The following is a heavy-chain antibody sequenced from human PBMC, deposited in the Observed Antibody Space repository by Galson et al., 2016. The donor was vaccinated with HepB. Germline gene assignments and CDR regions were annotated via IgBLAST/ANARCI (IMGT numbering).Heavy chain of an antibody. J-gene: IGHJ4*02. CDR3: ARSQSSSWYFQGVY. D-gene: IGHD6-13*01. V-gene: IGHV5-51*01. CDR1: GYKFTNYW. CDR2: IYPDDSDT. Sequence: QSGAEVKKAGESLKISCKGSGYKFTNYWIAWVRQMPGKGLEWMGIIYPDDSDTKYRPAFQGQVTISADKSINTAFLHWRNLKASDTAKYFCARSQSSSWYFQGVYWGQGTLVTVYS.